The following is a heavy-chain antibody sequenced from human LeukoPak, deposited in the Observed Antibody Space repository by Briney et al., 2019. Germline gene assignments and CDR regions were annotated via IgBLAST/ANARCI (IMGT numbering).Heavy chain of an antibody. D-gene: IGHD1-26*01. CDR2: IYHSGST. CDR3: ANGVVGAPADY. CDR1: GYSISSSYY. Sequence: SETLSLTCTVSGYSISSSYYWGWIRQPPGKGLEYIGSIYHSGSTYYNPSLKSRVTMSVDTSKNQFSLKLSSVTAADTAVYYCANGVVGAPADYWGQGTLVTVSS. J-gene: IGHJ4*02. V-gene: IGHV4-38-2*02.